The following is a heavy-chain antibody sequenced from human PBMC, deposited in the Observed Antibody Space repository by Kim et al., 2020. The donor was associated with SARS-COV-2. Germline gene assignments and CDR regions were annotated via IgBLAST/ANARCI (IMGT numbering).Heavy chain of an antibody. V-gene: IGHV1-69*01. Sequence: KFQGRVTITADESTSTAYMELSSLRSEDTAVYYCARELGHSSGYPPYFDYWGQGTLVTVSS. J-gene: IGHJ4*02. D-gene: IGHD3-22*01. CDR3: ARELGHSSGYPPYFDY.